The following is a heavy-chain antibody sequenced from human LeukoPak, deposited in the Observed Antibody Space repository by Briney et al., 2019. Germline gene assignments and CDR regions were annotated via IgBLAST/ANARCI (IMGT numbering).Heavy chain of an antibody. D-gene: IGHD3-10*01. J-gene: IGHJ4*02. CDR2: IKQDGSEK. CDR1: GFTFSSYW. Sequence: GGSLRLSCAASGFTFSSYWMSWVRQAPGKGLEWVANIKQDGSEKYYVDSVKGRFTISRDNSKNTLYLQMNSLRAEDTAVYYCARDPLLWFGELSHFDYWGQGTLVTVSS. CDR3: ARDPLLWFGELSHFDY. V-gene: IGHV3-7*01.